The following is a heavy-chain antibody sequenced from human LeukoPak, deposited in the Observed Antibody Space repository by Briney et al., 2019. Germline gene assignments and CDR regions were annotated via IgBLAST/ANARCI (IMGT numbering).Heavy chain of an antibody. V-gene: IGHV4-34*01. CDR2: INHSGST. CDR3: ARGGDAMGNGASFLDN. Sequence: SETLSLTCAVYGGSFSGYYWSWIRQPPGKGLEWIGEINHSGSTNYNPSLKSRVTISVDTSKNQLSLRVTSVTAADTAVYYCARGGDAMGNGASFLDNWGQGTLVTVSS. J-gene: IGHJ4*02. CDR1: GGSFSGYY. D-gene: IGHD3-16*01.